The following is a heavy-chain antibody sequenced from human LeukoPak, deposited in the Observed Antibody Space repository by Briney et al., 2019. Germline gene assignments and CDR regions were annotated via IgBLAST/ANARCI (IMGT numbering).Heavy chain of an antibody. V-gene: IGHV1-2*02. CDR1: GYTFTGYY. D-gene: IGHD1-26*01. CDR2: INPNSGGT. CDR3: ARESVAGTPDSGSYYQSHFDY. J-gene: IGHJ4*02. Sequence: ASVKVSCKASGYTFTGYYMHWVRQAPGQGLEWMGWINPNSGGTNYAQKFQGRVTMTRDTSISTAYMELSRLRSDDTAAYYCARESVAGTPDSGSYYQSHFDYWGQGTLVTVSS.